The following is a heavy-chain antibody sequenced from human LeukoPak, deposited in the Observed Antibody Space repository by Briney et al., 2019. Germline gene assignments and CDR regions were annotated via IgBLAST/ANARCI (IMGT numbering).Heavy chain of an antibody. CDR1: GGSIGSGSYY. CDR2: IYTSGST. Sequence: SETLSLTCTVSGGSIGSGSYYWSWIRQPAGKGLEWIGRIYTSGSTNYNPSLKSRVTISVDTSKNQFSLKLSSVTAADTAVYYCARGGLYCSSTSCYDAFDIWGEGTMVTVSS. J-gene: IGHJ3*02. CDR3: ARGGLYCSSTSCYDAFDI. V-gene: IGHV4-61*02. D-gene: IGHD2-2*01.